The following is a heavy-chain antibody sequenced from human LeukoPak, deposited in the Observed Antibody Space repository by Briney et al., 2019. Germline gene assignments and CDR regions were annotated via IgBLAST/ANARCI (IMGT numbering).Heavy chain of an antibody. V-gene: IGHV4-34*01. J-gene: IGHJ4*02. CDR1: GGSFSGYY. Sequence: SETLSLTCAVYGGSFSGYYWSWIRQPPGKGLEWIGEINHSGSTNYNPSLKSRVTISVETSKNQFSLKLSSVPAADTAVSYCARQGLTGLAARSYSTTGFDYWGQGTLVTVSS. D-gene: IGHD6-6*01. CDR2: INHSGST. CDR3: ARQGLTGLAARSYSTTGFDY.